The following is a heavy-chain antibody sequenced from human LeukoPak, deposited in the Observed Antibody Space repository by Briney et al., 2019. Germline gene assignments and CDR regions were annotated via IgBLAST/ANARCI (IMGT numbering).Heavy chain of an antibody. CDR3: ARDRRCSSTSCYTNWFDP. Sequence: ASVNVSCKASGYTFTSYGISWVRQAPGQGLEWMGWISAYNGNTNYAQKLQGRVTMTTDTSTSTAYMELRSLRSDDTAVYYCARDRRCSSTSCYTNWFDPWGQGTLVTVSS. CDR1: GYTFTSYG. V-gene: IGHV1-18*01. D-gene: IGHD2-2*02. J-gene: IGHJ5*02. CDR2: ISAYNGNT.